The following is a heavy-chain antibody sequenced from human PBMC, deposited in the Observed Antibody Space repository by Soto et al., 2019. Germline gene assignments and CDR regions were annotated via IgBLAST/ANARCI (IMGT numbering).Heavy chain of an antibody. D-gene: IGHD2-2*01. Sequence: PSETLSLTCTVSCGSISSGGYYWSWIRQHPGKGLEWIGYIYYSGSTYYNPSLKSRVTISVDTSKNQFSLRLSSVTAADTAVYYCARDVGYCSSTSCYYWFDPWGQGTLVTVS. CDR3: ARDVGYCSSTSCYYWFDP. CDR2: IYYSGST. CDR1: CGSISSGGYY. V-gene: IGHV4-31*03. J-gene: IGHJ5*02.